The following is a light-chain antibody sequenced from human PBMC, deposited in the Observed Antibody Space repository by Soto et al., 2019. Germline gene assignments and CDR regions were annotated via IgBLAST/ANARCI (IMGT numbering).Light chain of an antibody. CDR3: QQYDNYKPLT. V-gene: IGKV1-5*01. J-gene: IGKJ4*01. CDR2: DAS. CDR1: HSISSW. Sequence: DIQMTQSPSTLSASVGDRVTITCWRSHSISSWLAWYQQKPGKAPKLLIFDASSLESGTPSRFSGRRSGTQFTLTINGLQPDDFATYYCQQYDNYKPLTFGGGTKVDI.